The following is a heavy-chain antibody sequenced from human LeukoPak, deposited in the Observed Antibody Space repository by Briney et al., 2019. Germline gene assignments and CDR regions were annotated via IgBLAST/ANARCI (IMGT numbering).Heavy chain of an antibody. CDR1: GFTFSSYW. V-gene: IGHV3-7*01. D-gene: IGHD2-2*01. CDR3: AKNQDYCSSTSCYYFDY. CDR2: IKQDGSEK. Sequence: QAGGSLRLSCAASGFTFSSYWMSWVRQAPGKGLEWVANIKQDGSEKYYVDSVKGRFTISRDNAKNSLYLQMNSLRAEDTAVYYCAKNQDYCSSTSCYYFDYWGQGTLVTVSS. J-gene: IGHJ4*02.